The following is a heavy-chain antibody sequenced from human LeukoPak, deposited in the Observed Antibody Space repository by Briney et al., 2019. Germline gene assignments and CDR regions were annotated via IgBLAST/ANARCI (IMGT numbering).Heavy chain of an antibody. V-gene: IGHV4-59*01. CDR3: ARGTSSGWYGFDF. J-gene: IGHJ4*02. CDR1: GGSISSYY. D-gene: IGHD6-19*01. Sequence: SETLSLTCTVSGGSISSYYWSWIRQPPGKGLEWIGYIYYSGSTIYNPSLKSRVTISVDTSWNQFSLKVTSVTAADTAVHYCARGTSSGWYGFDFWGQGTLVTVSS. CDR2: IYYSGST.